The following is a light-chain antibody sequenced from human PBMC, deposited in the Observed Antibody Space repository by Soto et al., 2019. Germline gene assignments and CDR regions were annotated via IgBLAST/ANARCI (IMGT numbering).Light chain of an antibody. J-gene: IGKJ5*01. CDR1: QGIRND. Sequence: DIHMTRSPSSLSASVGDRGNMTLRASQGIRNDLGWYQQKPGKAPKRLIYAASSLRSGVPSRFSGSGSGTEFTLTVSSLQTEDFATYYCHQSYDIPTFGQGTRLEIK. CDR2: AAS. V-gene: IGKV1-17*01. CDR3: HQSYDIPT.